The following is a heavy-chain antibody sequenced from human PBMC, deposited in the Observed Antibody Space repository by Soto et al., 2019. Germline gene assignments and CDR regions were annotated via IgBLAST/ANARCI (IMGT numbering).Heavy chain of an antibody. Sequence: ASVKVSCKASGYTFTRSGISWARQAPGQGPEWMGWISSYNGDTNYAQTFQGRVTMTTDTSTSTAYMELRSLRSDDTAVYYCARAPAPLYSSSWYYFDYSGQGTLVTVSS. CDR3: ARAPAPLYSSSWYYFDY. CDR1: GYTFTRSG. V-gene: IGHV1-18*01. D-gene: IGHD6-13*01. CDR2: ISSYNGDT. J-gene: IGHJ4*02.